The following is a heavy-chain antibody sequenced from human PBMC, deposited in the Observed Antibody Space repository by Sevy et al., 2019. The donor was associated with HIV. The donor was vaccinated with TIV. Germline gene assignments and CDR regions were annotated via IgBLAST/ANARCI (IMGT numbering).Heavy chain of an antibody. Sequence: GESLKISCAASGFTFSNYGMHWVRQAPGKGLEWVAFIRYDGSKKYYGDSVKGRFTISRDNSKNTLYLQMDSLRAEDTTVYYCAKVSPPGYVVPAAMDVWGKGTTVTVSS. V-gene: IGHV3-30*02. CDR1: GFTFSNYG. CDR3: AKVSPPGYVVPAAMDV. CDR2: IRYDGSKK. J-gene: IGHJ6*04. D-gene: IGHD2-2*01.